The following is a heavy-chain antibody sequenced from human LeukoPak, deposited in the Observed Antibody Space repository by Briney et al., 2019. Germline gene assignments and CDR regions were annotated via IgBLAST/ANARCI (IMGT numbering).Heavy chain of an antibody. D-gene: IGHD3-3*01. V-gene: IGHV3-23*01. J-gene: IGHJ4*02. CDR3: AKGGATIFGVVILRLDY. CDR1: GFTFSSYA. CDR2: ISGSGDST. Sequence: GRSLRLSCAASGFTFSSYAMSWVRQAPGKGLEWVSAISGSGDSTYYADSVKGRFTISRDNSKNTLYLQMNSLRAEDTAVYYCAKGGATIFGVVILRLDYWGQGTLVTVSS.